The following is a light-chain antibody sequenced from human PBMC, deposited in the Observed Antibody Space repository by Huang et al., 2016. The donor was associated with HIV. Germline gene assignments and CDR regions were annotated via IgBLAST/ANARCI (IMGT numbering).Light chain of an antibody. Sequence: DIVMTQTPLSLSVTPGQPASISCKSSQSLLYSDGKTYLYWYLQKPGQSPQLLIYEVSNLFSGVPDRFSGSGSGTDFTLKISRVEAEDVGVYYCMQSIQLPPITFGQGTRLEIK. J-gene: IGKJ5*01. V-gene: IGKV2D-29*02. CDR1: QSLLYSDGKTY. CDR2: EVS. CDR3: MQSIQLPPIT.